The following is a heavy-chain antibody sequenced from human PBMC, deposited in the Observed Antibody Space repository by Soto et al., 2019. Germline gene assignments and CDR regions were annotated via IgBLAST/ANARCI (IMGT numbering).Heavy chain of an antibody. CDR3: ASPDFWSGYEFSSSGMDV. CDR1: GGTFSSYA. J-gene: IGHJ6*02. CDR2: IIPIFGTA. V-gene: IGHV1-69*06. D-gene: IGHD3-3*01. Sequence: QVQLVQSGAEVKKPGSSVKVSCKASGGTFSSYAISWVRQAPGQGLEWMGGIIPIFGTANYAQKFQGRVTITADKSTSTAYMELSSLRSEDTAVYYCASPDFWSGYEFSSSGMDVWGQGTTVTVSS.